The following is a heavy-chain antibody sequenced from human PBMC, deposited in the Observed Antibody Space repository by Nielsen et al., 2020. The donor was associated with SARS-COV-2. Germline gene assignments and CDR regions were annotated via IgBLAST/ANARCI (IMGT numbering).Heavy chain of an antibody. V-gene: IGHV3-11*05. CDR1: GLTFSDYY. CDR2: ITSSGSFT. J-gene: IGHJ4*02. Sequence: EGSLRLSCAASGLTFSDYYFSWIRQAPGKGPEWVSYITSSGSFTNYVDSVRGRFTISRDNADNSVYLQMNTLRAEDTAVYYCAKDLLGSWGSPSDNWGQGTLVTVSS. D-gene: IGHD1-26*01. CDR3: AKDLLGSWGSPSDN.